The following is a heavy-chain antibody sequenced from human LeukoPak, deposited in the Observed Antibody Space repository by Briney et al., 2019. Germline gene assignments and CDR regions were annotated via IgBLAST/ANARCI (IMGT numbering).Heavy chain of an antibody. J-gene: IGHJ4*02. Sequence: ASAKVSRKASGYTFTSYAMHWVRQAPGQRLEWMGWINAGNGNTKYSQKFQGRVTITRDTSASTAYMELSSLRSEDTAVYYCAFADSSGYYFVLDYWGQGTLVTVSS. CDR3: AFADSSGYYFVLDY. V-gene: IGHV1-3*01. D-gene: IGHD3-22*01. CDR1: GYTFTSYA. CDR2: INAGNGNT.